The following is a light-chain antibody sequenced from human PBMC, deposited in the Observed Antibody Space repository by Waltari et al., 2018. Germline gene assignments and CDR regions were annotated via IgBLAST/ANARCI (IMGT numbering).Light chain of an antibody. Sequence: DIQLTQSPSFLFASVRDSVSITCRASQDISNYLAWYQQKLGKVPKLLIFAASTLQNGVPSRFSGSGSGTEFTLTIASLQPEDFATYYCQQVQTHAALTFGGGTRVEIK. CDR2: AAS. J-gene: IGKJ4*01. V-gene: IGKV1-9*01. CDR3: QQVQTHAALT. CDR1: QDISNY.